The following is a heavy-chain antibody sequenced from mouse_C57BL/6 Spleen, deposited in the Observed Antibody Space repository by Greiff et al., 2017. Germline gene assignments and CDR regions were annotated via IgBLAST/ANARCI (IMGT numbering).Heavy chain of an antibody. D-gene: IGHD2-4*01. Sequence: VQLQQPGAELVKPGASVKLSCKASGYTFTSYWMHWVKQRPGRGLEWIGRIDPNSGGTKYNEKFKSKATLTVDKPSSTAYMQLSSLTSEDSAVYDCARSGGYYDYDAWFAYWGQGTLVTVAA. CDR1: GYTFTSYW. J-gene: IGHJ3*01. V-gene: IGHV1-72*01. CDR2: IDPNSGGT. CDR3: ARSGGYYDYDAWFAY.